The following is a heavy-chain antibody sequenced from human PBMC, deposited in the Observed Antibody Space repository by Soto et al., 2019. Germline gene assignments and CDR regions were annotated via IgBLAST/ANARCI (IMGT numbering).Heavy chain of an antibody. CDR3: ASSLGYSYGYDHYVMDF. J-gene: IGHJ6*02. D-gene: IGHD5-18*01. CDR1: GYTFTSYD. Sequence: ASVKVSCKASGYTFTSYDINWVRQATGQGLEWMGWMNPNSGNTGYAQKFQGRVTMTRNTSISTAYMELSSLRSEDTAVYYCASSLGYSYGYDHYVMDFWGRRSTV. CDR2: MNPNSGNT. V-gene: IGHV1-8*01.